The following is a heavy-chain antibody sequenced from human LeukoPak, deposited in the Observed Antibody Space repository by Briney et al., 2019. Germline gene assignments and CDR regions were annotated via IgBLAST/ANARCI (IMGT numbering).Heavy chain of an antibody. D-gene: IGHD1-26*01. V-gene: IGHV4-38-2*02. CDR1: GYSISSGYY. CDR3: ARDKVGATRRLFDY. J-gene: IGHJ4*02. Sequence: SETLSLTCTVPGYSISSGYYWGWIRQPPGKGLEWIGSIYHSGSTYYNPSLKSRVTISVDTSKNQFSLKLSSVTAADTAVYYCARDKVGATRRLFDYWGQGTLVTVSS. CDR2: IYHSGST.